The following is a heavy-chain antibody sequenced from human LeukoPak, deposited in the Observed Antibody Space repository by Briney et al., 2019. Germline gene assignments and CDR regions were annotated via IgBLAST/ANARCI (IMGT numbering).Heavy chain of an antibody. D-gene: IGHD1/OR15-1a*01. J-gene: IGHJ4*02. CDR3: AGNSALEY. CDR1: GFTFSSYA. Sequence: GRSLRLSCAASGFTFSSYAMHWVRQAPGKGLEWVAVISYDGSNKYYADSVKGRFTISRDNSKNTLYLQMNSLRAEDTAVYYCAGNSALEYWGQGTLVTVSS. CDR2: ISYDGSNK. V-gene: IGHV3-30-3*01.